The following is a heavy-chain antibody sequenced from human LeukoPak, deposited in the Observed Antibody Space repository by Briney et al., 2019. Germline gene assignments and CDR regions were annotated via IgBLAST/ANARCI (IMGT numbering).Heavy chain of an antibody. D-gene: IGHD6-19*01. J-gene: IGHJ3*02. CDR3: ARAGENIAVAGRGHVYDAFDI. CDR1: GDSVSSNSAA. V-gene: IGHV6-1*01. CDR2: TYYRSKWYN. Sequence: PSQTLSLTCAISGDSVSSNSAAWNWIRQSPSRGLEWLGRTYYRSKWYNDYAVSVKSRITINPDTSKNQFSLQLNSVTPEDTAVYYCARAGENIAVAGRGHVYDAFDIWGQGTMVTVSS.